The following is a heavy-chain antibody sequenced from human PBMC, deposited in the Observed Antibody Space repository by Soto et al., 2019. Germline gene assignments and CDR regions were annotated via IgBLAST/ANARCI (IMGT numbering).Heavy chain of an antibody. V-gene: IGHV4-39*02. CDR1: GGSIGGSAYH. J-gene: IGHJ4*01. D-gene: IGHD6-19*01. CDR2: IDYSGRV. CDR3: AITPGIEVAGQHY. Sequence: SETLSLTCTVSGGSIGGSAYHWGWIRQPPGSGLEWIGSIDYSGRVYYSESLPGRVTILVDTSTNRFSLSLDSVTAADTTVYYCAITPGIEVAGQHYSGXGTLXTFSS.